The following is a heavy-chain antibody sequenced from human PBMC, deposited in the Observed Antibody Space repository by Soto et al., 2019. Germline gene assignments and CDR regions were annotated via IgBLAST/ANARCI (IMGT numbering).Heavy chain of an antibody. Sequence: EVQLLESGGGLVQPGGSLRLSCAASGFSFSSYAMTWVRQAPGKGLEWVSVISGVGGSKYYTDYVKGRFTISRDNSKNMLYLQMTSVRAEDTAICSCAKDAASYATCVDYWGQGTLVTVSS. CDR3: AKDAASYATCVDY. J-gene: IGHJ4*02. D-gene: IGHD1-26*01. CDR2: ISGVGGSK. CDR1: GFSFSSYA. V-gene: IGHV3-23*01.